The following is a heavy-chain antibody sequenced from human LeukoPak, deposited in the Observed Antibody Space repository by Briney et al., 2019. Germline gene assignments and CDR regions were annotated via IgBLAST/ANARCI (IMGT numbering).Heavy chain of an antibody. CDR1: GFTFSSYG. CDR3: AKWSDRLLDAFDI. Sequence: TGGSLRLSCAASGFTFSSYGMHWVRQAPGKGLEWVAFIRYDGSNKYYADSVKGRFTISRDNSKNTLYLQMNSLRAEETAVYYCAKWSDRLLDAFDIWGQGTMVTVSS. D-gene: IGHD3-3*01. V-gene: IGHV3-30*02. CDR2: IRYDGSNK. J-gene: IGHJ3*02.